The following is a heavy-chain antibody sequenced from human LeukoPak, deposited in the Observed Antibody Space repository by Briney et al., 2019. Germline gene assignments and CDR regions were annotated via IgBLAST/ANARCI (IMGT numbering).Heavy chain of an antibody. CDR2: IIPIFGTA. CDR1: GGTFSSYA. J-gene: IGHJ4*02. Sequence: ASVKVSCKASGGTFSSYAISWVRQAPGQGLEWMGGIIPIFGTANYVQKFQGRVTITADKSTSTAYMELSSLRSEDTAVYYCARRSAFDSSAYYDFWGQGTLITVSS. D-gene: IGHD3-22*01. CDR3: ARRSAFDSSAYYDF. V-gene: IGHV1-69*06.